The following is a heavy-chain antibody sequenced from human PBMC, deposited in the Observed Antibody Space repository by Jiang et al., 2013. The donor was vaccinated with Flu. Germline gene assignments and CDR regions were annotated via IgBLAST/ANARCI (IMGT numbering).Heavy chain of an antibody. CDR1: GFTFSSYA. J-gene: IGHJ3*02. Sequence: QLVESGGGVVQPGGSLRLSCAGSGFTFSSYAMDWVRQAPGKGLEWVAAVSYAESNQYYADSVRGRFTISRDNSKNTLYLQMNSLRVDDTAVYYCARVREQQLVRQGFGIWGQGTMVTVSS. D-gene: IGHD6-13*01. CDR3: ARVREQQLVRQGFGI. CDR2: VSYAESNQ. V-gene: IGHV3-30-3*01.